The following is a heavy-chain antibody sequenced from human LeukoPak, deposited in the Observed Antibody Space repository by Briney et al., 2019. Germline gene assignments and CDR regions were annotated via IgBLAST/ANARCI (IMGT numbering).Heavy chain of an antibody. CDR2: INPNSGGT. J-gene: IGHJ4*02. CDR1: GYTFTGYY. D-gene: IGHD6-19*01. Sequence: ASVKVSCKASGYTFTGYYMHWLRQAPGQGLEWMGWINPNSGGTTYAQKFQDRVTMTSGTFISTAYMELTRLRSDDTAVYYCARGAPAYLPVAGTVMWYWGQGTLVTVSS. CDR3: ARGAPAYLPVAGTVMWY. V-gene: IGHV1-2*02.